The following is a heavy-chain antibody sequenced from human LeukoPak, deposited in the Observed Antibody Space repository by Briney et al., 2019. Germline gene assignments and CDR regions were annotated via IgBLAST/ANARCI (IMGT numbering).Heavy chain of an antibody. Sequence: PGGSLRLSCTASGFTFGTYAINWVRQAPVKGLEWVGFIRGKVYGGATDYAASVKGRFTISRDDSRNIAHLQMSSLKTDDTAVYYCARGIDYPASGSSFDYWGQGTLVTVSS. J-gene: IGHJ4*02. CDR3: ARGIDYPASGSSFDY. D-gene: IGHD3-10*01. CDR2: IRGKVYGGAT. V-gene: IGHV3-49*04. CDR1: GFTFGTYA.